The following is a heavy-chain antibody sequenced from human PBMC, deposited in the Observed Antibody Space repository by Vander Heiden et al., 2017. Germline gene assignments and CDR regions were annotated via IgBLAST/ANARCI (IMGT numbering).Heavy chain of an antibody. CDR3: ARHPDFWSGYYGWFDP. CDR2: IYYSGST. D-gene: IGHD3-3*01. J-gene: IGHJ5*02. Sequence: QLQLQESGPGLVKPSETLSLTCTVSGGSISSSSYYWGWIRQPPGKGLEWIGSIYYSGSTYYNPSLKSRVTISVDTSKNQFSLKLSSVTAADTAVYYCARHPDFWSGYYGWFDPWGQGTLVTVSS. V-gene: IGHV4-39*01. CDR1: GGSISSSSYY.